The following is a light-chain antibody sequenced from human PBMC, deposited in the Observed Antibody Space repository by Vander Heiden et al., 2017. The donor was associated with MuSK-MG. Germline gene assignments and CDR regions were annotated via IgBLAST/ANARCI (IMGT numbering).Light chain of an antibody. CDR1: QGISSG. V-gene: IGKV1D-16*01. CDR3: QQYNSYPIT. CDR2: AAS. Sequence: DIQMTHSPSSLSASVRDRVTITCRASQGISSGLAWHLQKPEKAPESLISAASTLQSAVPSRFSGSGSGTDFTLTISSLQPEDFATYYCQQYNSYPITFGQGTRLEIK. J-gene: IGKJ5*01.